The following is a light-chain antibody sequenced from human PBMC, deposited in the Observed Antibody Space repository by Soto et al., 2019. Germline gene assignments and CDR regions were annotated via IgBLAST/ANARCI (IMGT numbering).Light chain of an antibody. CDR3: QQYRSYWT. V-gene: IGKV1-5*03. CDR2: EAS. J-gene: IGKJ1*01. CDR1: QRITNW. Sequence: DIQMTQSPATLSASVGDRVTITCRASQRITNWLAWYQLKPGKAPKLLIHEASNLHGGVSSRFTGSGSGTDFTLTITILQAEDFATYCCQQYRSYWTFGQGTRVDIK.